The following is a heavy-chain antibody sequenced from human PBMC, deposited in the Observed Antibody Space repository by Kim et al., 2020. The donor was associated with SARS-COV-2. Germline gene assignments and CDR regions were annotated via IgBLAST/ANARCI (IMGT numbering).Heavy chain of an antibody. D-gene: IGHD6-19*01. V-gene: IGHV4-39*01. CDR1: GGSISSSSYY. J-gene: IGHJ5*02. Sequence: SETLSLTCTVSGGSISSSSYYWGWIRQPPGKGLEWIGSIYYSGSTYYNPSLKSRVTISVDTSKNQFSLKLSSVTAADTAVYYCARMCRSSGCLVENWFDPWGQGTLVTVSS. CDR2: IYYSGST. CDR3: ARMCRSSGCLVENWFDP.